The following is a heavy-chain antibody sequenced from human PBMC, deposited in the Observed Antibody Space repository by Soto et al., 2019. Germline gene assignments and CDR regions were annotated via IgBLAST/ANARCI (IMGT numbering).Heavy chain of an antibody. V-gene: IGHV3-30-3*01. CDR1: GFTFSSYA. J-gene: IGHJ3*02. Sequence: SGGGVVQPGRSLRLSCAASGFTFSSYAMHWVRQAPGKGLEWVAVISYDGSNKYYADSVKGRFTISRDNSKNTLYLQMNSLRAEDTAVYYCARVTGSLRTGAFDIWGQGTMVTVSS. D-gene: IGHD2-15*01. CDR3: ARVTGSLRTGAFDI. CDR2: ISYDGSNK.